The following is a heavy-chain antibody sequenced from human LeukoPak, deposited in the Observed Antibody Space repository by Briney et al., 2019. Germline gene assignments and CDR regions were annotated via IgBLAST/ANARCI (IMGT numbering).Heavy chain of an antibody. CDR2: IYYSGSS. V-gene: IGHV4-30-4*01. D-gene: IGHD3-3*01. Sequence: SETLSLTCTVSGGSISSGDYYWSWIRQPPGKGLEWIGYIYYSGSSYYTPSLKSRLTISVDTSKNQFSLKLSFVTAAGTAMYYCARISTIFDPGMDVWGQGTTVTVSS. CDR1: GGSISSGDYY. J-gene: IGHJ6*02. CDR3: ARISTIFDPGMDV.